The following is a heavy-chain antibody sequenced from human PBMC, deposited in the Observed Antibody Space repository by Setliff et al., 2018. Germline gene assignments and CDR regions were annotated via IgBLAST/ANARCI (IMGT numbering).Heavy chain of an antibody. CDR3: ARDITLTTVREGGMDV. CDR1: EFRFSIYG. D-gene: IGHD3-10*01. Sequence: PGGSLRLSCAASEFRFSIYGMHWVRQAPGKGLECVAFIRYDGSNKYYADSVKGRFTISRDNSKNTLYLQMNSLRAEDTAVYYCARDITLTTVREGGMDVWGKGTTVTVSS. J-gene: IGHJ6*03. CDR2: IRYDGSNK. V-gene: IGHV3-30*02.